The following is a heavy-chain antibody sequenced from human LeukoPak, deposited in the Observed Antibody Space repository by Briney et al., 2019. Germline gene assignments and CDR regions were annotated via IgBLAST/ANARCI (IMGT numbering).Heavy chain of an antibody. CDR3: AKGGYSNGRYYYYYMDV. Sequence: GGSLRLSCAASGFTFSSYGMSWVRQAPGKGLEWVSAISGSGGSTYYADSARGRFTISRDNSKNTLYLQMNSLRAEDTAVYYCAKGGYSNGRYYYYYMDVWGEGTTVTVSS. D-gene: IGHD5-18*01. CDR1: GFTFSSYG. V-gene: IGHV3-23*01. CDR2: ISGSGGST. J-gene: IGHJ6*03.